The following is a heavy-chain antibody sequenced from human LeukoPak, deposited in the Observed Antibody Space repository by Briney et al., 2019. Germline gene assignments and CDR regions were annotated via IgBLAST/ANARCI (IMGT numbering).Heavy chain of an antibody. CDR3: AKAKWLENY. J-gene: IGHJ4*02. CDR1: GGSFSGYY. CDR2: ISGSGAT. Sequence: ETLSLTCAVYGGSFSGYYWSWIRQPPGKGLEWVSAISGSGATDYADSVKGRFTISRDTSRNMLYLQMSSLRVEDTAVYYCAKAKWLENYWGQGTLVTVSS. D-gene: IGHD6-19*01. V-gene: IGHV3-23*01.